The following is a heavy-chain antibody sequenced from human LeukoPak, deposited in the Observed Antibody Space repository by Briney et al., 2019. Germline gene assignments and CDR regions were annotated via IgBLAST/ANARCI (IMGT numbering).Heavy chain of an antibody. J-gene: IGHJ6*02. V-gene: IGHV1-8*01. D-gene: IGHD5-18*01. CDR2: MNPNSGNT. Sequence: ASVKVSCKASGYTFTSYDINWVRQAPGQGLEGMGWMNPNSGNTGYAQKFQGRVTMTRNTSISTAYMELSSLRSEDTAVYYCARVGIQLWPLSYGMDVGGQGTTVTVSS. CDR3: ARVGIQLWPLSYGMDV. CDR1: GYTFTSYD.